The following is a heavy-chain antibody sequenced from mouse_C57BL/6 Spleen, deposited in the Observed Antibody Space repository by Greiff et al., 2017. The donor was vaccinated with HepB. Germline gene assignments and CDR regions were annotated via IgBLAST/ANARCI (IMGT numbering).Heavy chain of an antibody. CDR1: GYTFTDYY. V-gene: IGHV1-76*01. D-gene: IGHD2-1*01. J-gene: IGHJ3*01. Sequence: QVQLQQSGAELVRPGASVKLSCKASGYTFTDYYINWVKQRPGKGLEWIARIYPGSGNTYYNEKFRGKATLTAEKSASTAYMQLSSLTSEDSAVYFCARSEGNYEVWFAYWGQGTLVTVSA. CDR3: ARSEGNYEVWFAY. CDR2: IYPGSGNT.